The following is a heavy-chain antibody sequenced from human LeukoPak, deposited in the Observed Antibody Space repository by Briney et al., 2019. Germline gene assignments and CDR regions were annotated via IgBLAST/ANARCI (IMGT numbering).Heavy chain of an antibody. CDR1: GGTLSSYA. J-gene: IGHJ4*02. Sequence: AASVKVSCKASGGTLSSYAISWVRQAPGQGLEWMGWINTMNGNTNYAQKFQGRVTVTIDTSTSTAYMELRSLRYDDTAVYYCARALGDEAYWGQGTLVTVSS. D-gene: IGHD3-16*01. CDR2: INTMNGNT. V-gene: IGHV1-18*01. CDR3: ARALGDEAY.